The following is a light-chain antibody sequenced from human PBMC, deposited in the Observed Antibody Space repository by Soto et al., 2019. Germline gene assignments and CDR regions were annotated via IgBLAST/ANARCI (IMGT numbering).Light chain of an antibody. Sequence: EIVMTQNPATVSLSPWGRATLSCRSSQSVSSNLAWYQQKPGQAPRLLIYGASTRATGIPARFSGSGSGTDFTLTISRLEPEDFAVYYCQQYGSSPGLTFGGGTMVDVK. CDR1: QSVSSN. V-gene: IGKV3-20*01. CDR2: GAS. J-gene: IGKJ4*01. CDR3: QQYGSSPGLT.